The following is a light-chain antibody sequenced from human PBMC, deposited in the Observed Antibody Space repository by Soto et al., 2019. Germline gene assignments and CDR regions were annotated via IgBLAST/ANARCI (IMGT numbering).Light chain of an antibody. Sequence: DIQMTQSPSTLSASVGDXVTITCRASQSISTWLAWYQQKPGKAPKLLIYKASSLESGVSSRFSGSGSGTEFTLTISSLQPDDFATYYCQQYNTYPLTFGGGTTVEIK. CDR1: QSISTW. CDR2: KAS. CDR3: QQYNTYPLT. J-gene: IGKJ4*01. V-gene: IGKV1-5*03.